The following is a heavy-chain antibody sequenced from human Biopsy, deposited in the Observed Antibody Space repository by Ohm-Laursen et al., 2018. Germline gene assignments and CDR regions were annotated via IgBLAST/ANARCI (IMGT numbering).Heavy chain of an antibody. CDR1: GFTFSSHA. CDR2: INGSGGST. Sequence: GPLRLSCAASGFTFSSHAMSWVRQAPGKGLECVSVINGSGGSTYYADPVKGRFTISRDNSKNTLYLQMNSLRAEDTAVYYCAKDLGRGLLVRASIFEYWGQGTLVTVSS. J-gene: IGHJ4*02. CDR3: AKDLGRGLLVRASIFEY. V-gene: IGHV3-23*01. D-gene: IGHD7-27*01.